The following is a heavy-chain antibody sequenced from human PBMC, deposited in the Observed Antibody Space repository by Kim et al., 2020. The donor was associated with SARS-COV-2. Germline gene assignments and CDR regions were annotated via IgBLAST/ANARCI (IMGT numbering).Heavy chain of an antibody. J-gene: IGHJ6*02. CDR1: GFTFSSYS. D-gene: IGHD5-12*01. CDR3: AKQDAGYSGLDYYYSGLDV. V-gene: IGHV3-21*01. Sequence: GGSLRLSCAASGFTFSSYSMNWVHQAPGKGLEWVSSISSSSNYIYYADSVKGRFTISRDNAKNSLYLQMDSLRVEDTAVYYCAKQDAGYSGLDYYYSGLDVWGQGTTVTVSS. CDR2: ISSSSNYI.